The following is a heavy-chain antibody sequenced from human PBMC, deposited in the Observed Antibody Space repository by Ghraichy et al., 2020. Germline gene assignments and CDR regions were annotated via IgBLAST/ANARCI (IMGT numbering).Heavy chain of an antibody. D-gene: IGHD2-21*01. J-gene: IGHJ2*01. CDR3: AKERFSRGSDWHFDL. Sequence: GGSLRLSCAASGFTFSTYGMHWVRQAPGKGLEWVAVISYDGSAQYYADSVKGRSTISRDNSKNTLYLQMNSLRPEDTAVYYCAKERFSRGSDWHFDLWGRGTLVTVSS. CDR2: ISYDGSAQ. V-gene: IGHV3-30*18. CDR1: GFTFSTYG.